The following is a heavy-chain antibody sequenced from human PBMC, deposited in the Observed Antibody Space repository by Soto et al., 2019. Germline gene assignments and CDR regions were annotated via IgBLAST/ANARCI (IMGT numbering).Heavy chain of an antibody. V-gene: IGHV1-69*01. J-gene: IGHJ4*02. Sequence: QVQLVQSGAEVKKPGSSVKVYCKSSGGTFSSYAISWVRQTPGQGLEWMGVILSIFGTANYAQKFQGRVTITADESTSTAYMELGSLRSEDTAVYYCARVKGDPDYWGQGTLVTVSS. CDR1: GGTFSSYA. D-gene: IGHD2-21*02. CDR3: ARVKGDPDY. CDR2: ILSIFGTA.